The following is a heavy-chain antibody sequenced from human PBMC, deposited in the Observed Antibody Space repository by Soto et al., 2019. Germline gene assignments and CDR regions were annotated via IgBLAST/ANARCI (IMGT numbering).Heavy chain of an antibody. CDR3: ARAAIDCSGGSCYSGWSYYYGMDV. V-gene: IGHV4-39*01. D-gene: IGHD2-15*01. CDR2: IYYSGST. Sequence: PSETLSLTCTVSGGSISSSSYYWGWIRQPPGKGLEWIGSIYYSGSTYYNPSLKSRVTISVDTSKNQFSLKLSSVTAADTAVYYCARAAIDCSGGSCYSGWSYYYGMDVWGQGTTVTVSS. J-gene: IGHJ6*02. CDR1: GGSISSSSYY.